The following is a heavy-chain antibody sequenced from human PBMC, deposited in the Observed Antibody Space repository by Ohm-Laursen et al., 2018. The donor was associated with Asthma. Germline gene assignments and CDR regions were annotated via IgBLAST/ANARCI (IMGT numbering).Heavy chain of an antibody. CDR2: IIPIFGTA. V-gene: IGHV1-69*13. Sequence: EASVKVSCKASGGTFSSYAISWVRQAPGQGLEWMGGIIPIFGTANYAQKFQGRVTITADESTSTAYMELSSLRSEDTAVYHCARSPQIPWMIVVDIAPNQYFQHWGQGTLVTVSS. D-gene: IGHD3-22*01. J-gene: IGHJ1*01. CDR3: ARSPQIPWMIVVDIAPNQYFQH. CDR1: GGTFSSYA.